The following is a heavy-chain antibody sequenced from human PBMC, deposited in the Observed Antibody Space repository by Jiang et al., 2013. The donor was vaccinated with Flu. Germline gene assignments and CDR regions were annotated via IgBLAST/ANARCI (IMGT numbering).Heavy chain of an antibody. J-gene: IGHJ4*02. D-gene: IGHD5-24*01. CDR3: ARHSTGEMGTPLPFEY. V-gene: IGHV5-51*01. CDR2: IHPADSDT. CDR1: GYSFSNYW. Sequence: VESGAEVKKPGESLKISCKGSGYSFSNYWIGWVRQMPGKGLEWMGIIHPADSDTRYRPSFQGQVTISADKSLSTAYLQWSSLKASDTAMYYCARHSTGEMGTPLPFEYWGQGTLVTVSS.